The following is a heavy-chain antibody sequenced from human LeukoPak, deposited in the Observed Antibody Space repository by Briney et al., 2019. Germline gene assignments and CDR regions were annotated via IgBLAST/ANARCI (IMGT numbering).Heavy chain of an antibody. V-gene: IGHV4-59*01. Sequence: SETLSLTCTVSGGSISSYYWSWIRQPPGKGLEWIGYIYYSGSTNYNPSLKSRVTISVDTSKNQFSLKLSSVTAADTAVYYCARYLTATDAFDIWGQGTMVTVSS. D-gene: IGHD2-8*01. CDR2: IYYSGST. CDR3: ARYLTATDAFDI. J-gene: IGHJ3*02. CDR1: GGSISSYY.